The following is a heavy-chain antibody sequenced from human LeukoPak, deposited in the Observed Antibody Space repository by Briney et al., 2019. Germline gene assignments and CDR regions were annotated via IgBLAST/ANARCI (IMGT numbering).Heavy chain of an antibody. V-gene: IGHV3-30-3*01. D-gene: IGHD3-10*01. J-gene: IGHJ4*02. Sequence: GRSLRLSCAASGFTFSSYAMHWVRQAPGKGLEWVAVISYDGSNKYYADSVKGRFTISRDNSKNTPYLQMNSLRAEDTAVYYCASPSMVRGVTLDYWGQGTLVTVSS. CDR3: ASPSMVRGVTLDY. CDR2: ISYDGSNK. CDR1: GFTFSSYA.